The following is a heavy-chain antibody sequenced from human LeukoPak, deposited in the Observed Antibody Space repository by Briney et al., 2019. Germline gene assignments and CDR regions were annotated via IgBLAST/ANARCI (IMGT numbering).Heavy chain of an antibody. V-gene: IGHV3-74*01. CDR3: VRSHYYDSSGQFYYYYGLDV. Sequence: GVSLRLSCAASGFTFSSYWMHWVRQAPGKGLVWVSRINSDGSSIRYADSVKGRFTISRDNAKKTLYLQMSSLRAEDTAVYHCVRSHYYDSSGQFYYYYGLDVWGQGTTVTVSS. D-gene: IGHD3-22*01. CDR2: INSDGSSI. CDR1: GFTFSSYW. J-gene: IGHJ6*02.